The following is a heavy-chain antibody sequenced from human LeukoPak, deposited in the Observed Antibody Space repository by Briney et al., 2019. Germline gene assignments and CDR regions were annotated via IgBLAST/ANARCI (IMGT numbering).Heavy chain of an antibody. CDR1: GGTFSSYA. D-gene: IGHD2-15*01. Sequence: SVKVSCKASGGTFSSYAISWVRQAPGQGLEWMGGIIPILGTANYAQKFQGRVTITADESTSTAYMELSSLRSEDTAVYYCARGDRVYCSGGSCYSSSSSGNTPLDYWGQGTLVTVSS. CDR2: IIPILGTA. CDR3: ARGDRVYCSGGSCYSSSSSGNTPLDY. J-gene: IGHJ4*02. V-gene: IGHV1-69*13.